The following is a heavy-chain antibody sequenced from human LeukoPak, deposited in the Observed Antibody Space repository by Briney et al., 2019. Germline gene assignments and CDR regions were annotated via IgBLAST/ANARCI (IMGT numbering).Heavy chain of an antibody. CDR2: ISAYNGNT. CDR1: GYTFTSYG. J-gene: IGHJ4*02. D-gene: IGHD3-10*01. V-gene: IGHV1-18*01. CDR3: ARVLWFGEFIDY. Sequence: ASVKVSCKASGYTFTSYGISWVRQAPGQGLEWMGWISAYNGNTDYAQKLQGRVTMTTDTSTSTAYMELRSLRSDDTAVYYCARVLWFGEFIDYWGREPWSPSPQ.